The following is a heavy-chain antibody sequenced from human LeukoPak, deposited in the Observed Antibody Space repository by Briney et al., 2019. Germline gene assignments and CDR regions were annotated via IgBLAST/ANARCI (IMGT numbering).Heavy chain of an antibody. D-gene: IGHD6-19*01. Sequence: GGSLRLSCAASGFAFSSYWKTWVRQAPGKGLEWVANIKPDGSGKNYVDSVKGRFTISRDNAKNSLYLQMKGLRVEDTAVYYCSSQPAVLDLDCWGQGTLVTVSS. CDR3: SSQPAVLDLDC. J-gene: IGHJ4*02. CDR2: IKPDGSGK. V-gene: IGHV3-7*01. CDR1: GFAFSSYW.